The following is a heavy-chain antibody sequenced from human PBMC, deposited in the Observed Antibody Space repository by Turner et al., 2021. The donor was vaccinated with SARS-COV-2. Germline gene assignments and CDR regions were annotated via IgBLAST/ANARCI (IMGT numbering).Heavy chain of an antibody. D-gene: IGHD2-2*01. CDR3: ARGHVPAASNFYYYYYYGMDV. J-gene: IGHJ6*02. CDR1: GFTVSSNY. CDR2: IYSGGST. V-gene: IGHV3-53*01. Sequence: EVQLVESGGGLIQPGGYLRLSCAASGFTVSSNYMSWVRQAPGKGLEWVSVIYSGGSTYYADSVKGRFTISRDNSKNTLYLQMNSLRAEDTAVYYCARGHVPAASNFYYYYYYGMDVWGQGTTVTVSS.